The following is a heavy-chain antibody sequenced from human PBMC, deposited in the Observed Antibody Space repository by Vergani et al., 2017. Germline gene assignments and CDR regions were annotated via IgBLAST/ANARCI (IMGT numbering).Heavy chain of an antibody. CDR3: IPRVGGALAIDY. J-gene: IGHJ4*02. D-gene: IGHD3-10*01. CDR1: GFTFSSYS. V-gene: IGHV3-48*04. CDR2: ISSSSSTR. Sequence: EVQLVESGGGLVQPGGSLRLSCAASGFTFSSYSMNWVRQAPGKGLDWVSYISSSSSTRYYAAAVKGRFTISRDNAKNSLYLQMNSLRAEDTAVYYCIPRVGGALAIDYWGQGTLVTVSS.